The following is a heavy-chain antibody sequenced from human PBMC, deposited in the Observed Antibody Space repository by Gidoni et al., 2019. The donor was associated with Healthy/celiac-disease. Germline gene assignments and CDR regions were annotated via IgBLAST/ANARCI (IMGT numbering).Heavy chain of an antibody. J-gene: IGHJ4*02. D-gene: IGHD1-26*01. CDR1: GGTFSSYT. CDR2: IIPILGIA. V-gene: IGHV1-69*02. Sequence: QVQLVQSGAEVKKPGSSVKVSCKASGGTFSSYTISWVRQAPGQGLEWMGRIIPILGIANYAQKFQGRVTITADKSTSTAYMELSSLRSEDTAVYYCARHLPVGATTGGQSDYWGQGTLVTVSS. CDR3: ARHLPVGATTGGQSDY.